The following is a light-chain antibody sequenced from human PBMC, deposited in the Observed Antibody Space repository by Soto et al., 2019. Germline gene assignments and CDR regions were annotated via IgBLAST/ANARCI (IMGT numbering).Light chain of an antibody. CDR2: DVR. Sequence: QSALTQPASVSGSPGQSITISCTGTSSDVGGYDYVSWYQQHPGKAPKLMIYDVRNRPSGVSNSFSVSKSGNTASLTISGLQAEEEADYYCSSYTSSGTFVVFGGGTKLTVL. J-gene: IGLJ2*01. CDR1: SSDVGGYDY. V-gene: IGLV2-14*01. CDR3: SSYTSSGTFVV.